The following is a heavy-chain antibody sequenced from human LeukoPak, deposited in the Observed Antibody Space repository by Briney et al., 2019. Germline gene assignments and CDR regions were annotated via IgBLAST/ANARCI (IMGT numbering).Heavy chain of an antibody. CDR3: ATGPPPFEY. J-gene: IGHJ4*02. Sequence: RSGGSLRLSCAVSGMTFKNAWMSWVRQAPGKGLEWVSAISGSGGVTYYADSVKGRFTISRDNSRNTLYLQMNSLIPDDTACYYCATGPPPFEYWGQGTLVTVSS. CDR1: GMTFKNAW. V-gene: IGHV3-23*01. CDR2: ISGSGGVT.